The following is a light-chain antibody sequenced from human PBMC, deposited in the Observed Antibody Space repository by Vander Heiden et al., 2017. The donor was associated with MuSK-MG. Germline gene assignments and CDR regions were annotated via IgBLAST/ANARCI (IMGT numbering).Light chain of an antibody. CDR2: GNS. J-gene: IGLJ1*01. CDR1: SSNIGAGYD. CDR3: QSYDSSLSGWL. Sequence: QSVLTQPPSVSGAPGQRVTISCAGSSSNIGAGYDVHWYQQLPGTAPKLLIYGNSNRPSGVPDRFSGSKSGTSASLAITGLQAEDEADYYCQSYDSSLSGWLFGTGTAVTVL. V-gene: IGLV1-40*01.